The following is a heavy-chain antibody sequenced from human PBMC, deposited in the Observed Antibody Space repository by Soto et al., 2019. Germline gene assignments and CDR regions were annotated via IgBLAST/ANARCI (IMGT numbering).Heavy chain of an antibody. V-gene: IGHV4-34*01. CDR3: ARDKITGLFDY. Sequence: SATLSLTCAVYCSSFSGDYWTWIRQPPGTGLEWIGEINHSGSTNYNPSLKSRVTISVDTSKNQFSLKLTSVTAADTAVYYCARDKITGLFDYWGQGTLVTVSS. CDR2: INHSGST. J-gene: IGHJ4*02. CDR1: CSSFSGDY. D-gene: IGHD2-8*02.